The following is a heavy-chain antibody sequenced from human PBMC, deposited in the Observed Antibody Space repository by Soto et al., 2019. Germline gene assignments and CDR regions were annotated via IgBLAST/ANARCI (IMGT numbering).Heavy chain of an antibody. D-gene: IGHD1-26*01. Sequence: EVQLVESGGGLIQPGGSLRLSCAASGFTFSSYGINWVRQAPGKGLEWVSYISSSSGTIYYADSVKGRFTISRDNAKNSLYLQMNSLGAEDTAVYYCERGGVGATADYWGQGTLVTVSS. CDR3: ERGGVGATADY. CDR1: GFTFSSYG. V-gene: IGHV3-48*01. J-gene: IGHJ4*02. CDR2: ISSSSGTI.